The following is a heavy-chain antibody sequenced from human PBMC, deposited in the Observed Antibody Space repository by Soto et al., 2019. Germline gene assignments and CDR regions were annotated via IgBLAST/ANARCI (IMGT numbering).Heavy chain of an antibody. Sequence: QVQLVQSGAEVKKPGASVKVSCKASGYTFTSYGISWVRQAPGQGLEWMGWNSAYNGNTNYAQTLQGRVTMTTDTSTSTAYMELRSLRFDDTAVDYYAGAPDMVLMVYATPVDYWGQGTLVTVSS. J-gene: IGHJ4*02. CDR3: AGAPDMVLMVYATPVDY. CDR2: NSAYNGNT. V-gene: IGHV1-18*01. CDR1: GYTFTSYG. D-gene: IGHD2-8*01.